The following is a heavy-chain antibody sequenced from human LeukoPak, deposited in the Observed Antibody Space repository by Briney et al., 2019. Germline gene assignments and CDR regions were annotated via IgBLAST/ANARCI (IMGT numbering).Heavy chain of an antibody. CDR2: ISDVGGT. D-gene: IGHD2-2*01. CDR3: AKDHCSTTRCIAGFDF. J-gene: IGHJ4*02. Sequence: GGSLRLSCAASGFTFSSYAMSWVRQAPGQGLQWVSGISDVGGTFYADSVKGRFTISRDNSKNTLYLQMNSLRAGDTAIYYCAKDHCSTTRCIAGFDFWGQGTLVTVSS. V-gene: IGHV3-23*01. CDR1: GFTFSSYA.